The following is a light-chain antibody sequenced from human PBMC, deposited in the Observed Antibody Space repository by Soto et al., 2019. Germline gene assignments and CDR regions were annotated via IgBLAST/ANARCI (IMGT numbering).Light chain of an antibody. CDR1: QTVRNNY. J-gene: IGKJ4*01. CDR2: DAS. V-gene: IGKV3-20*01. Sequence: IGMTKSPSTLSVSPGERATLSCRASQTVRNNYLAWYQQKPGQAPRLLIYDASSRATGIPDRFSGGGSGTDFTLTISRLEPEDFAVYYCQQFSSHPLTFGGGTLLDIK. CDR3: QQFSSHPLT.